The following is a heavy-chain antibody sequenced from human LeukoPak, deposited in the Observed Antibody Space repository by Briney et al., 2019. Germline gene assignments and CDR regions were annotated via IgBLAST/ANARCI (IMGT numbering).Heavy chain of an antibody. V-gene: IGHV5-51*01. Sequence: GESLKISCKGSGYSFTGYWIGWVRQMPGKGLEWMGIIYPGDSDTRYSPSFQGQVTISADKSISTAYLQWSSLKASDTAMYYCARSSPHCSSTSCPFDYWGQGTLVTVSS. CDR3: ARSSPHCSSTSCPFDY. CDR1: GYSFTGYW. J-gene: IGHJ4*02. CDR2: IYPGDSDT. D-gene: IGHD2-2*01.